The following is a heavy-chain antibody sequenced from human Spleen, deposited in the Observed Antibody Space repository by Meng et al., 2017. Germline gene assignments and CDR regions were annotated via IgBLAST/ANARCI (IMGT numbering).Heavy chain of an antibody. D-gene: IGHD6-13*01. CDR2: IWYDGSNE. Sequence: GESLKISCAASGFTFSNYGMHWVRQAPGKGLEWVAVIWYDGSNEYYADSVKGRFTISRDNSKNTLYLQMNSLRAEDTAVYYCARDKIEAAGNDALDIWGQGTTVTVSS. J-gene: IGHJ3*02. CDR3: ARDKIEAAGNDALDI. V-gene: IGHV3-33*01. CDR1: GFTFSNYG.